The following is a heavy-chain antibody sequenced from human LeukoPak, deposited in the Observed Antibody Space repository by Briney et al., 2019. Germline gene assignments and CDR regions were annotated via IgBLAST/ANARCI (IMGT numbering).Heavy chain of an antibody. J-gene: IGHJ4*02. CDR2: IYHSGST. D-gene: IGHD3-10*01. CDR1: GYSISSGYY. CDR3: ARFTVTGSSKN. V-gene: IGHV4-38-2*02. Sequence: ASETLSLTCTVSGYSISSGYYWGWIRQPPGKGLEWIGSIYHSGSTYYNPSLKSRVTISVDTSKNQFSLKLSSVTAADTAVYYCARFTVTGSSKNLGQGTLVTVSS.